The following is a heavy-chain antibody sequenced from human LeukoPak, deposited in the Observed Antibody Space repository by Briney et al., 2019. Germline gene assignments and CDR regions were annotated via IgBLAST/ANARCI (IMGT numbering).Heavy chain of an antibody. CDR2: INWNGGRT. V-gene: IGHV3-20*04. CDR1: GFSFADYG. Sequence: GGSLRLSCAAAGFSFADYGMSWVRPAPGKGLEWGSGINWNGGRTGYADSVKGRFTISRDNAKNSLYLQMNSLRAEDTALYYCARGGWFGDLLFDYWGQGDLGTVSS. D-gene: IGHD3-10*01. CDR3: ARGGWFGDLLFDY. J-gene: IGHJ4*02.